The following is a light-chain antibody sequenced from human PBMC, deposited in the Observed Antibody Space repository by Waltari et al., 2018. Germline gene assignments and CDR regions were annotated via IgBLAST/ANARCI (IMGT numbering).Light chain of an antibody. J-gene: IGLJ1*01. V-gene: IGLV2-14*03. CDR3: SSYTSSSTLV. CDR1: SSDVGGYNY. CDR2: AVS. Sequence: QSALTQPAPVSGSPGQSITISCTGTSSDVGGYNYVSWYQQHPGKAPKLMIYAVSNRPSGVSNRFSGSKSGNTASLTISGLQAEDEADYYCSSYTSSSTLVFGTGTKVTVL.